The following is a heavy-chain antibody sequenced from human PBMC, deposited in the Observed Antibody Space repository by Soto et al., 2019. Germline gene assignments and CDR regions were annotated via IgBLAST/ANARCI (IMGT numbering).Heavy chain of an antibody. Sequence: PSETLSLTCTVSGGSISSYYWSWIRQPPGKGLEWIGYIYYSGSTNYNPSLKSRVTISVDTSKNQFSLKLNSVTAADTAVYYCTRGGSIAAAVVDSWGQGTLVTVSS. CDR3: TRGGSIAAAVVDS. J-gene: IGHJ5*01. D-gene: IGHD6-25*01. CDR1: GGSISSYY. V-gene: IGHV4-59*01. CDR2: IYYSGST.